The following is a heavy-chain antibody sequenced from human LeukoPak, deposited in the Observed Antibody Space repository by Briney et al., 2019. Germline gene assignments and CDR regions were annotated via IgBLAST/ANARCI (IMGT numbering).Heavy chain of an antibody. CDR3: ARRPLGYCSGVSCYFDY. D-gene: IGHD2-15*01. CDR1: GFTFGNHA. CDR2: ISGSGSNT. V-gene: IGHV3-23*01. J-gene: IGHJ4*02. Sequence: GGSLRLSCAASGFTFGNHAMNWVRQAPGKGLEWVSVISGSGSNTYYADSVKGRFTISRDNSKNTMYLQMNSLRAEDTAVYFCARRPLGYCSGVSCYFDYWGQGSLVTVSS.